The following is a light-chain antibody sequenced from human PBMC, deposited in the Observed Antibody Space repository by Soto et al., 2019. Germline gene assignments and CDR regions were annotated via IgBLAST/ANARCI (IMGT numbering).Light chain of an antibody. J-gene: IGKJ5*01. CDR1: QSVSSY. Sequence: ENVFTQAPGTLSFSPGGRAILSCWASQSVSSYLAWYQQKPGQAPRLLIYDASNRATGIPARFSGSGSGTDFTLTISRLEPEDFAVYYCQQYGSSPITFGQGTRLEIK. CDR3: QQYGSSPIT. CDR2: DAS. V-gene: IGKV3-20*01.